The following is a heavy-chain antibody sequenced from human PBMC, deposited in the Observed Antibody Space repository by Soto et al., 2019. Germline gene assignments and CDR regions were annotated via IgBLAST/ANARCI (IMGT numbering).Heavy chain of an antibody. Sequence: SETLSLTCAVYGGSFSGYYWSWIRQPPGKGLEWIGEINHSGSTNYNPSLKSRVTISVDTSKNQFSLKLSSVTAADTAVYYCARGFRTLRFLEWLSPPVGTTRNYFDYWGQGTLVTVSS. CDR2: INHSGST. CDR3: ARGFRTLRFLEWLSPPVGTTRNYFDY. J-gene: IGHJ4*02. V-gene: IGHV4-34*01. D-gene: IGHD3-3*01. CDR1: GGSFSGYY.